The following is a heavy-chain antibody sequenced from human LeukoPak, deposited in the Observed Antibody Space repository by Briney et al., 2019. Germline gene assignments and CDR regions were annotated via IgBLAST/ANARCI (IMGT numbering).Heavy chain of an antibody. CDR2: IYYSGST. D-gene: IGHD5-18*01. CDR1: GGSISSYY. CDR3: ASGGQLWLRGAFDI. J-gene: IGHJ3*02. V-gene: IGHV4-59*12. Sequence: SETLSLTCTVSGGSISSYYWSWIRQPPGKGLEWIGYIYYSGSTNYNPSLKSRVTISVDTSKNQFSLKLSSVTAADTAVYYCASGGQLWLRGAFDIWGQGTMVTVSS.